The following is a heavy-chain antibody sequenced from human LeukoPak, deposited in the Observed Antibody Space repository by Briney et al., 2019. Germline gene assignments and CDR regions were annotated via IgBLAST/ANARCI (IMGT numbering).Heavy chain of an antibody. D-gene: IGHD6-13*01. CDR2: INPNSGGT. V-gene: IGHV1-2*02. CDR1: GYTFTGYY. CDR3: ARPNHAISIAADRTLDY. J-gene: IGHJ4*02. Sequence: ASVRVSCKASGYTFTGYYMHWVRQAPGQGLEWMGWINPNSGGTNYAQKFQGRATMTRDTSISTAYMELSRLRSDDTAVYYCARPNHAISIAADRTLDYWGQGTLVTVSS.